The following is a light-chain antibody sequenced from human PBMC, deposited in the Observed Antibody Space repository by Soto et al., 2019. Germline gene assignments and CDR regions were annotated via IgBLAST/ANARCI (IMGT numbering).Light chain of an antibody. V-gene: IGKV2-24*01. J-gene: IGKJ2*01. Sequence: DIVMTQTPLSSPVTLGQPASISCRSSQSLVHGDGNTYLSWLQQRPGQPPRLLIYKISKRSSGVPDRFSGSGAGTDFTLKISKVEAEDVGAYYCMQATQFPGTFGQGTRLEIK. CDR1: QSLVHGDGNTY. CDR2: KIS. CDR3: MQATQFPGT.